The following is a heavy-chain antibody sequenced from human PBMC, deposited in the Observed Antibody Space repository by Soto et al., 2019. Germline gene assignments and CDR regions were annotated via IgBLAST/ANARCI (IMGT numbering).Heavy chain of an antibody. Sequence: PSETLSLTCTVSGGSISSYYWSWIRQPPGKGLEWIGYIYYSGSTNYNPSLKSRVTISVDTSKSQFSLKLSSVTAADTAVYYCARGGIAARYYYGMDVWGQGTTVTVSS. D-gene: IGHD6-6*01. CDR3: ARGGIAARYYYGMDV. J-gene: IGHJ6*02. CDR1: GGSISSYY. V-gene: IGHV4-59*01. CDR2: IYYSGST.